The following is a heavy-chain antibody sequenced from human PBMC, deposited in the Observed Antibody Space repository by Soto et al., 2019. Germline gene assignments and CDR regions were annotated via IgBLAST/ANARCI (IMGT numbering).Heavy chain of an antibody. D-gene: IGHD6-13*01. CDR3: TTDPTRQRQQLTYNWFDP. J-gene: IGHJ5*02. CDR2: IKSKTDGGTT. CDR1: GFTFSSYW. V-gene: IGHV3-15*07. Sequence: GGSLRLSCAASGFTFSSYWMHWVRQAPGKGLVWVSRIKSKTDGGTTDYAAPVKGRFTISRDDSKNTLYLQMNSLKTEDTAVYYCTTDPTRQRQQLTYNWFDPWGQGTLVTVSS.